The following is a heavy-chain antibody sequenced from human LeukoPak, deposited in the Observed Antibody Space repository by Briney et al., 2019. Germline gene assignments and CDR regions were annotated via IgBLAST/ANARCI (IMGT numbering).Heavy chain of an antibody. CDR2: IRYDGSNK. CDR3: ARGYVLLWFGELLAPHEIDY. CDR1: GFTFSSYG. V-gene: IGHV3-30*02. J-gene: IGHJ4*02. D-gene: IGHD3-10*01. Sequence: QSGGSLRLSCAASGFTFSSYGMHWVRQAPGKGLEWVAFIRYDGSNKYYADSVKGRFTISRDNAKNSLYLQMNSLRAEDTAVYYCARGYVLLWFGELLAPHEIDYRGQGTLVTVSS.